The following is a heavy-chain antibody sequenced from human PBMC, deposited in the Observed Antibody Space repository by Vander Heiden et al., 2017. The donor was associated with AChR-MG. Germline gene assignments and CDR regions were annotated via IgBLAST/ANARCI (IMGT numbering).Heavy chain of an antibody. Sequence: EVQLLESGGGLVQPGGSLRLSCAASGFTFSSYAMSWVRQAPGKGLEWVSAISGSGGSTYYADSVKGRFTISRDNSKNTLYLQMNSLRAEDTAVYYCAKEPDDSSGYYFYFDYWGQGTLVTVSS. D-gene: IGHD3-22*01. CDR1: GFTFSSYA. CDR2: ISGSGGST. J-gene: IGHJ4*02. V-gene: IGHV3-23*01. CDR3: AKEPDDSSGYYFYFDY.